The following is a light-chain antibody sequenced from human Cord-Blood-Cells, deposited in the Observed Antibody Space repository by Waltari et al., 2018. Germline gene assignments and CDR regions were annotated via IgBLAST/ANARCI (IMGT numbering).Light chain of an antibody. CDR1: SSDHGGSNS. Sequence: QSALTQPASVSGSPGQSITISRTVTSSDHGGSNSVSWYQQPPGKAPNLSIYDVSNRPSGVSNRFSGSKSGNTASLTISGLQAEDEADYYCSSYTSSSTLVFGGGTKLTVL. CDR3: SSYTSSSTLV. J-gene: IGLJ2*01. CDR2: DVS. V-gene: IGLV2-14*01.